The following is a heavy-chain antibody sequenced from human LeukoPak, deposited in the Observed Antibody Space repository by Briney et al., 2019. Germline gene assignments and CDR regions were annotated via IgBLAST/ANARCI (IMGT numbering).Heavy chain of an antibody. CDR3: ARYGIRVVVDAFDI. D-gene: IGHD3-22*01. Sequence: GGSLRLSCAASGFTFSNYGMHWVRQAPGKGLEWVAFIRFDGSNKYDADSVKGRFTISRDNSKNTLYLQMNSLRSDDTAVYYCARYGIRVVVDAFDIWGQGTMVTVSS. CDR1: GFTFSNYG. V-gene: IGHV3-30*02. J-gene: IGHJ3*02. CDR2: IRFDGSNK.